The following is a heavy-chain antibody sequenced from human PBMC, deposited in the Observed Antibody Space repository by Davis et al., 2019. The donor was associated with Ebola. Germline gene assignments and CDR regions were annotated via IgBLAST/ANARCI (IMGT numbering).Heavy chain of an antibody. V-gene: IGHV3-23*01. Sequence: GESLKISCAASGLTFSSSAMSWVRQAPGKGLEWVSGISAGGGSTYYADSVKGRFTISRDNSNNMIYLQMHSLRAEDTAVYYCAKGRASGSYPRYYFDSWGQGTLVTVSS. CDR3: AKGRASGSYPRYYFDS. J-gene: IGHJ4*02. CDR1: GLTFSSSA. CDR2: ISAGGGST. D-gene: IGHD3-10*01.